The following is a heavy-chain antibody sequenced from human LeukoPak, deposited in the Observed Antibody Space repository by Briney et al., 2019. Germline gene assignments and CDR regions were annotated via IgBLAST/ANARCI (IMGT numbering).Heavy chain of an antibody. Sequence: GGSLRLSCAASGFTFSDYGMSWVRQAPEKGLEWVSTIGGRGGSTYYADSVKGRFTISRDNAKNSLYLQMHSLRAEDTAVYYCAKVIHGYSSGLDYWGQGTLVTVSS. J-gene: IGHJ4*02. CDR1: GFTFSDYG. CDR3: AKVIHGYSSGLDY. V-gene: IGHV3-23*01. D-gene: IGHD6-19*01. CDR2: IGGRGGST.